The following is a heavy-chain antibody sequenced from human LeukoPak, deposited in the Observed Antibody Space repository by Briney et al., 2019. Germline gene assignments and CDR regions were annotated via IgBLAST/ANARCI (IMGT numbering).Heavy chain of an antibody. J-gene: IGHJ4*02. D-gene: IGHD1-26*01. CDR2: IRYDGSNK. Sequence: GGSLRLSCAASGFTFSSYGMHWVRQAPGKGLEWVAFIRYDGSNKYYADSVKGRFTISRDNAKNSHYLQMNSLRDEDTAVYYCARDKVVGATFFDYWGQGTLVTVSS. CDR3: ARDKVVGATFFDY. CDR1: GFTFSSYG. V-gene: IGHV3-30*02.